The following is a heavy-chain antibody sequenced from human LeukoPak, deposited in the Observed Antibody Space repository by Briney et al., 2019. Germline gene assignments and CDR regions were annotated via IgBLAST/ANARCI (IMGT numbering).Heavy chain of an antibody. Sequence: SETLSLTCTVSGGSISSSSYYWGWIRQPPGKGLEWIGEINHSGSTNYNPSLKSRVTISVDTSKNQFSLKLSSVTAADTAVYYCARTAYDILTGYPPPPHFDYWGQGTLVTVSS. J-gene: IGHJ4*02. D-gene: IGHD3-9*01. CDR3: ARTAYDILTGYPPPPHFDY. V-gene: IGHV4-39*01. CDR2: INHSGST. CDR1: GGSISSSSYY.